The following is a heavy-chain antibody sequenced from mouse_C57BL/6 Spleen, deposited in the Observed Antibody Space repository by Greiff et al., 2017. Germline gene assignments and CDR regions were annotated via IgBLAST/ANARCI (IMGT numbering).Heavy chain of an antibody. CDR1: GFSLTSYG. CDR3: ARNCYSGNSRHSYFDV. D-gene: IGHD1-1*01. V-gene: IGHV2-2*01. J-gene: IGHJ1*03. CDR2: IWSGGST. Sequence: VQRVESGPGLVQPSQSLSITCTVSGFSLTSYGVHWVRQSPGKGLEWLGVIWSGGSTDYNAAFISRLSISKDNSKRKVFFKINSLQADDTAIYYCARNCYSGNSRHSYFDVWGTGTTVTVSS.